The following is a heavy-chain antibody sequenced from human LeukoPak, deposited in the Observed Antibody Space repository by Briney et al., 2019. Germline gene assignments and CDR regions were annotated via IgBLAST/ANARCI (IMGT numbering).Heavy chain of an antibody. D-gene: IGHD3-10*01. V-gene: IGHV3-53*01. CDR2: FYSGGST. Sequence: GGSLRLSCAASGFTVSSNYMSWIRQAPGKGLEGASVFYSGGSTYYADSVKGRFTISRDSSKNTLYLQMNSLRAEDTAVYYCARGGASGSYAYYGMDVWGQGTTVTVSS. J-gene: IGHJ6*02. CDR1: GFTVSSNY. CDR3: ARGGASGSYAYYGMDV.